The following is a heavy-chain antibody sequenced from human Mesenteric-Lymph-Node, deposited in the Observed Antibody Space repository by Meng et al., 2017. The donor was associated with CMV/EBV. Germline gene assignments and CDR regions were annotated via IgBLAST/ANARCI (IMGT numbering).Heavy chain of an antibody. V-gene: IGHV4-34*01. CDR3: ARVGVEIAAAY. D-gene: IGHD6-6*01. CDR2: IDHSGGT. Sequence: SETLSLTCDVYGGSSGPVSWTWVRQSPGKGLEWIGEIDHSGGTHYNPSLKSRVTISSDTSKNQFSLKLTSMTAADTAVYYCARVGVEIAAAYWGQGTLVTVSS. J-gene: IGHJ4*02. CDR1: GGSSGPVS.